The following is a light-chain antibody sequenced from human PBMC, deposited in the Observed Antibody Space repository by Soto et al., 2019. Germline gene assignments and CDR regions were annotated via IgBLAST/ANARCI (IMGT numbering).Light chain of an antibody. CDR2: AAS. J-gene: IGKJ1*01. V-gene: IGKV1-12*01. Sequence: DVQVTQSPSSVSASVGERVTITCRASQGISSWLAWYQQKPGKAPKLLIYAASNLQTGVPSRFSGSGSGTDFTFTISSLQPEDIATYYCQQSYSTPRTFGQGTKV. CDR3: QQSYSTPRT. CDR1: QGISSW.